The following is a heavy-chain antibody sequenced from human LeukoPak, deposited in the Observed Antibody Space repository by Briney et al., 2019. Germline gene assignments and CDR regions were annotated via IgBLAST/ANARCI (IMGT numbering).Heavy chain of an antibody. CDR2: IYNGGST. CDR3: VDQYGS. J-gene: IGHJ5*02. D-gene: IGHD5-24*01. Sequence: PGGSLRLSCAASGFTVSSVYMNLVRQAPGKGLEWVSVIYNGGSTYYADSVKGRFTFSRDNPKNTLYLQMNSLRTEDTAVYYCVDQYGSSGQGTLVTVSS. CDR1: GFTVSSVY. V-gene: IGHV3-66*02.